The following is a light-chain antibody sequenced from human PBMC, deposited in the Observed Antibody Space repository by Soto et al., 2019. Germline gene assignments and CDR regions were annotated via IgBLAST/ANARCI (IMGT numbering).Light chain of an antibody. CDR3: QQSYTSPPWT. Sequence: DIQMTQSPSSLSASVGDRVTISCRASQIISTYLNWYQQKPGTAPRLLISRASSVKSGVPPRFSGSGSGRDFTLTISSLRPEDIATSFWQQSYTSPPWTFGQGTKVEVK. CDR2: RAS. J-gene: IGKJ1*01. CDR1: QIISTY. V-gene: IGKV1-39*01.